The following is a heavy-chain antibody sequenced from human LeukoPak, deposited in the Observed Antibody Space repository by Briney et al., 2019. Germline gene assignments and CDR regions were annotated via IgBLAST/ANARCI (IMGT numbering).Heavy chain of an antibody. D-gene: IGHD3-22*01. CDR3: ARTMIVVERDLRAFDI. Sequence: GGSLRLSCAASGFTFSSYSMNWVRQAPGKGLEWVSFISISSSRIYYADSVKGRFTISRDNAKNSLYLQMNSLRAEDTAVYYCARTMIVVERDLRAFDIWGQGTMVTVSS. CDR1: GFTFSSYS. V-gene: IGHV3-21*01. J-gene: IGHJ3*02. CDR2: ISISSSRI.